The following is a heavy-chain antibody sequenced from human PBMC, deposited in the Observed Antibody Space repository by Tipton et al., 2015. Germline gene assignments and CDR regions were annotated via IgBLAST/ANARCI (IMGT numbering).Heavy chain of an antibody. J-gene: IGHJ4*02. CDR1: EFTFSSYA. Sequence: SLRLSCAASEFTFSSYAMSWVRQAPGKGLEWVSGISRNGDDIGYADSVKGRFTISRDNAKNSLYLQMNSLRVEDTAVYYCVTVGSNSYWGQGTLVTVSS. CDR3: VTVGSNSY. D-gene: IGHD1-26*01. V-gene: IGHV3-9*01. CDR2: ISRNGDDI.